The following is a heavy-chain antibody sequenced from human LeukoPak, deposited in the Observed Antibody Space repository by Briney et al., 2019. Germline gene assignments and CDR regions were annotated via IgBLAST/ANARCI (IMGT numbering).Heavy chain of an antibody. CDR1: GFTVSDNY. V-gene: IGHV3-53*01. Sequence: PGGSLRLSCAASGFTVSDNYMSWVRQAPGKGLEWVSVIYSGGTTYSADSVKGRLTISRDNSKNTLYLQMNSLRAEDTAVYYCARHDSWAGWFDPWGQGTLVTVSS. D-gene: IGHD3-22*01. CDR3: ARHDSWAGWFDP. CDR2: IYSGGTT. J-gene: IGHJ5*02.